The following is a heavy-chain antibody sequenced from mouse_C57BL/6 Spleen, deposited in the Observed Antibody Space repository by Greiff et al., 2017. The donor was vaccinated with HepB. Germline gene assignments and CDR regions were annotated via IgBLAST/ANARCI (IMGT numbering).Heavy chain of an antibody. CDR1: GYSITSDY. CDR2: ISYSGST. D-gene: IGHD1-1*01. CDR3: ARGDYYGSSVWYFDV. V-gene: IGHV3-8*01. J-gene: IGHJ1*03. Sequence: EVQLQQSGPGLAKPSQTLSLTCSVTGYSITSDYWNWIRKFPGNKLEYMGYISYSGSTYYNPSLKSRISITRDTSKNQYYLQLNSVTTEDTATYYCARGDYYGSSVWYFDVWGTGTTVTVSS.